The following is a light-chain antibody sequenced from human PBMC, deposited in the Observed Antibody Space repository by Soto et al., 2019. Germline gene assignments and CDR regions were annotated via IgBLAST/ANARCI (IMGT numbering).Light chain of an antibody. Sequence: DIQMTHSPSSLAASVVDRFTITCLASQSISSYLNWYQQKPGKAPKLLIYAASSLQSGVPSRFSGSGSGTDFTLTISSLQPEDFATYYCQQSYSTPQITFGQGTRLEN. J-gene: IGKJ5*01. CDR3: QQSYSTPQIT. CDR2: AAS. V-gene: IGKV1-39*01. CDR1: QSISSY.